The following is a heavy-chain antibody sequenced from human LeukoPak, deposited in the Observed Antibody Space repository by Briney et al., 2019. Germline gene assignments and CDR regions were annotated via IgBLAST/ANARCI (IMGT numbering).Heavy chain of an antibody. CDR2: IYYSGST. CDR3: ARAEDGYNFDY. D-gene: IGHD5-24*01. CDR1: GGSINSYY. J-gene: IGHJ4*02. Sequence: SETLSLICTVSGGSINSYYWNWIRQPPGKGLEWIGYIYYSGSTNYNPSLKSRVTISIDTSKNQFSLQLSSVTAADTAVYYCARAEDGYNFDYWGQGTLVTVSS. V-gene: IGHV4-59*01.